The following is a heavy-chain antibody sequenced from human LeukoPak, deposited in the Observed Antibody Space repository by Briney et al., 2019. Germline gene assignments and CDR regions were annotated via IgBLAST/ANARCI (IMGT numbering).Heavy chain of an antibody. V-gene: IGHV3-64*01. CDR1: GFTFSSYA. CDR3: ARMDYSDQFFQH. Sequence: PGGSLRLSCAASGFTFSSYAMHWIRQAPEKGLEYVSAISRNGDSTFHAISVKGRFTISRDNSKNTLYLQMGSLRPEDMAVYYCARMDYSDQFFQHWGQGSLVTVSS. J-gene: IGHJ1*01. D-gene: IGHD4-17*01. CDR2: ISRNGDST.